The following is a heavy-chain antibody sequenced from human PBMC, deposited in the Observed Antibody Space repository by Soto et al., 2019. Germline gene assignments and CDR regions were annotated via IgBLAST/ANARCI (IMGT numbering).Heavy chain of an antibody. CDR3: ARQHYHTAYYFDY. Sequence: PXESLKISCKCSGYSFTDYWIMLLRQMPGKGLEWMARIHPSDSYTNYSPPFQGHVTISADKSIDTAYLQWSSLKASDTAKYYCARQHYHTAYYFDYWGQGALVTVSS. D-gene: IGHD5-18*01. J-gene: IGHJ4*02. CDR1: GYSFTDYW. V-gene: IGHV5-10-1*01. CDR2: IHPSDSYT.